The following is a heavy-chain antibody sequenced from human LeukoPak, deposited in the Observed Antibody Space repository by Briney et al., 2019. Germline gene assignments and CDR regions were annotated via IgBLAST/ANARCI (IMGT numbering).Heavy chain of an antibody. CDR2: ISWNSGSI. J-gene: IGHJ4*02. CDR3: ARDKIVGPTTLDY. Sequence: PGGSLRLSCAASGFTFDDYAMHWVRQAPGKGLEWVSGISWNSGSIGYVDSVKGRFTISRDNAKNSLYLQMNSLRADDTAIYYCARDKIVGPTTLDYWGQGTLVTVSS. V-gene: IGHV3-9*01. D-gene: IGHD1-26*01. CDR1: GFTFDDYA.